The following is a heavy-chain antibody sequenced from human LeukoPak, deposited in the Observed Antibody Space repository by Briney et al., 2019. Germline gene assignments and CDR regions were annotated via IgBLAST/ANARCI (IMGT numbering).Heavy chain of an antibody. Sequence: PGGSLRLSCAASGFTFSSYGMSWVRQAPGKGLEWVSAISGSGDRTYYADSVKGRFTISRDNSKNTLYLQMNSLRPEDTAVYYCAKDSKRWKTYYYEAGSYYFDYWGQGTRVTVSS. CDR2: ISGSGDRT. CDR1: GFTFSSYG. J-gene: IGHJ4*02. D-gene: IGHD3-10*01. V-gene: IGHV3-23*01. CDR3: AKDSKRWKTYYYEAGSYYFDY.